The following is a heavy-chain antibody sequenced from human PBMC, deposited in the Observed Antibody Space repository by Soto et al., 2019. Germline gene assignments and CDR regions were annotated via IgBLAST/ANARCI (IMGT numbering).Heavy chain of an antibody. V-gene: IGHV3-23*01. Sequence: GGSLRLSCAASGFTFSSYAMSWVRQAPGKGLEWVSAISGSGGSRYYADSVKGRFTISRDNSKNTLYLQMNSLRAEDTAVYYCAKDCRYRLSGMGVAATQFDYWGQGTLVTVSS. J-gene: IGHJ4*02. CDR1: GFTFSSYA. D-gene: IGHD2-15*01. CDR3: AKDCRYRLSGMGVAATQFDY. CDR2: ISGSGGSR.